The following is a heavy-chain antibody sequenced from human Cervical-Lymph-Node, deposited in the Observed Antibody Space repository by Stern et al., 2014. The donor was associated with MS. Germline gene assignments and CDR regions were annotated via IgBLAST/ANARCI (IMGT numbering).Heavy chain of an antibody. J-gene: IGHJ3*02. CDR1: GVTVSTNY. CDR3: ARVEMARDAFDI. V-gene: IGHV3-53*04. CDR2: IYSEGSGGST. Sequence: EDQLVESGGGLVQPGGSLRLSCAASGVTVSTNYMAWVRQAPGKGLEWVSDIYSEGSGGSTYYAASVKGRFTISRQSSKNTLYLQMNSLRADDTAVYYCARVEMARDAFDIWGQGTMVTVSS. D-gene: IGHD5-24*01.